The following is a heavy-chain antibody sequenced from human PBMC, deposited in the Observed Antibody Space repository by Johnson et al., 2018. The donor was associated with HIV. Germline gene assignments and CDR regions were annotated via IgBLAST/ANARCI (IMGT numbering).Heavy chain of an antibody. J-gene: IGHJ3*02. D-gene: IGHD1-26*01. Sequence: VQLVESGGGLVQPGGSLRLSCAASGFTFSSYWMSWVRQAPGKGLEWVANIKQDGSEKYYVDSVKGRFTISRDNAKNSLYLQMNSLKSEDTAVYYCTTDRVGSGSHDAFDIWGQGTIVTVSS. CDR2: IKQDGSEK. V-gene: IGHV3-7*05. CDR1: GFTFSSYW. CDR3: TTDRVGSGSHDAFDI.